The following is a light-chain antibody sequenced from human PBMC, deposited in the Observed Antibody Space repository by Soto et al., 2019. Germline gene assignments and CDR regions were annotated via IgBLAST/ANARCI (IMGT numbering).Light chain of an antibody. CDR3: QQYGSSTIT. CDR1: QSVSSSY. Sequence: EIVLTQSPGTLSLSPGERATLSCRASQSVSSSYLAWYQQKPGQAPRLLIYVASTRATGIPDRFSGSGSGTDFTLTISRLEPEDFALYYCQQYGSSTITFGQGTRLAIK. V-gene: IGKV3-20*01. CDR2: VAS. J-gene: IGKJ5*01.